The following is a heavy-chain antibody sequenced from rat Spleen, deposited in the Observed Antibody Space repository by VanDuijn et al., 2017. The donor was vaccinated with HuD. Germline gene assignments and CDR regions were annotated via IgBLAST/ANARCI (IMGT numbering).Heavy chain of an antibody. CDR3: ARDLYGGYTDY. D-gene: IGHD1-11*01. CDR2: IWGDGST. Sequence: QVQLKESGPDLVQPSQTLSLTCTVSGFSLISYAVNWVRQPPGKGLEWMGGIWGDGSTNYNSVLKSRLSISRDTSKSQVFLKMNSLQTEDTATYYCARDLYGGYTDYWGQGVMVTVSS. J-gene: IGHJ2*01. V-gene: IGHV2-13*01. CDR1: GFSLISYA.